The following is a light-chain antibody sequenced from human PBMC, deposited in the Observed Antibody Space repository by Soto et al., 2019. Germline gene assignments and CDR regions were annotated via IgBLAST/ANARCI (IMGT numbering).Light chain of an antibody. J-gene: IGKJ1*01. V-gene: IGKV3-20*01. CDR3: QQYGSSPIT. CDR2: GAS. Sequence: EIVLTQSPGTLSLSPGERATLSCRASQSVSNRYLAWYQQKSGQAPRLLISGASSRATGIPDRFSGSGSGTDFTLTISRLEPEDFAVYYCQQYGSSPITFGQGTKVDIK. CDR1: QSVSNRY.